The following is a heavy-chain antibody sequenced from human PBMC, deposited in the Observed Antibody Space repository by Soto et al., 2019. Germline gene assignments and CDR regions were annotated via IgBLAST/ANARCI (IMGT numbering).Heavy chain of an antibody. V-gene: IGHV3-30*03. Sequence: VQMVESGGGVVQPGGSLRLSCAGSGFAFSRFGMHWVRQAPGKGLEWVACITSNGSKEYYVDSVKGRFAISRDNSMNTLYLQMSSLGPEDTAVYYCATDPGAFAGAMRHWGRGTLVTVSS. D-gene: IGHD3-16*01. CDR1: GFAFSRFG. CDR2: ITSNGSKE. J-gene: IGHJ4*02. CDR3: ATDPGAFAGAMRH.